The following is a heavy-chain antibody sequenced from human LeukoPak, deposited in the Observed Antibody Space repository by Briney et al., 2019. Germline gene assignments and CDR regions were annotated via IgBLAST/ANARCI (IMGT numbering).Heavy chain of an antibody. J-gene: IGHJ4*02. CDR1: GGTFSSYA. CDR2: IIPIFGTA. Sequence: SVKVSCKASGGTFSSYAISWVRQAPGQGLEWMGGIIPIFGTANYAQKFQGRVTITTDESTSTAYMELSSLRSEDTAVYYCARGGRGYSGYDQGFDYWGQGTLVTVSS. CDR3: ARGGRGYSGYDQGFDY. D-gene: IGHD5-12*01. V-gene: IGHV1-69*05.